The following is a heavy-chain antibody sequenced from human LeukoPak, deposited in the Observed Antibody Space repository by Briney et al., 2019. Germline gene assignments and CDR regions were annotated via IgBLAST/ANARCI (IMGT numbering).Heavy chain of an antibody. V-gene: IGHV3-11*01. D-gene: IGHD3-10*01. CDR2: ISTSGSPT. CDR1: GFTFSDYY. J-gene: IGHJ4*02. Sequence: KPGGSLRLSCAASGFTFSDYYMSWIRQAPGKGLEWVSYISTSGSPTYYVDSVKGRITISRDNAKNSLYLQINSLRVDDTAVYYCARVKGSYSNDYWGQGTLVTVSS. CDR3: ARVKGSYSNDY.